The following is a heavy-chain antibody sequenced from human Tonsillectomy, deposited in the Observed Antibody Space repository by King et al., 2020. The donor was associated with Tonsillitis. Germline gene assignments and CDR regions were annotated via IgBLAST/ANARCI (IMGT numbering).Heavy chain of an antibody. V-gene: IGHV4-39*02. D-gene: IGHD1-26*01. CDR3: AGEEVGATDHFRLDAFDI. CDR2: IYYSGST. Sequence: LQLQESGPGLVKPSETLSLTCTVSGGSISSSSYYWGWIRQPPGKGLEWIGSIYYSGSTYYNPSLKSRVTISVDTSKNQFSLKLSSVTAAGTAVYYCAGEEVGATDHFRLDAFDIWGQGTMVTVSS. J-gene: IGHJ3*02. CDR1: GGSISSSSYY.